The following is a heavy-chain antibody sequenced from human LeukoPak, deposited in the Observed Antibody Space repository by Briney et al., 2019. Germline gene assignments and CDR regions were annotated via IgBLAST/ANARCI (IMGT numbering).Heavy chain of an antibody. D-gene: IGHD1-26*01. Sequence: GGSLRLSCVASGFTFSSYWMAWVRQAPGKGLEWAANMKQDGSAKHYADSVKGRFSISRDNSKNSVYLQMDSLRAEDTALYYCARDNVGALDYWGHGTLVTVSS. CDR1: GFTFSSYW. CDR2: MKQDGSAK. CDR3: ARDNVGALDY. J-gene: IGHJ4*01. V-gene: IGHV3-7*01.